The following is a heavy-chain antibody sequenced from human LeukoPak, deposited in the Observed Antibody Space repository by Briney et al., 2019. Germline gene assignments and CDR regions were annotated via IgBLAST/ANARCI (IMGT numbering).Heavy chain of an antibody. D-gene: IGHD4-11*01. V-gene: IGHV3-7*03. CDR3: TRESDHSNYPGTFDH. J-gene: IGHJ4*02. Sequence: PGGSLRLSCAASGYTFSTYWMSWVRQAPGEGLEGVANIKHDGSEKYYVDSVKGRFTISRDNAKNSLYLQMNSLRAEDTAVYYCTRESDHSNYPGTFDHWGQGTRVTVSS. CDR2: IKHDGSEK. CDR1: GYTFSTYW.